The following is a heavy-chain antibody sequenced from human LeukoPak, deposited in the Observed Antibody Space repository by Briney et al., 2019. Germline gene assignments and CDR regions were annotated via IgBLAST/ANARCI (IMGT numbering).Heavy chain of an antibody. CDR2: INHSGST. CDR3: ARQPADDYGDNFDL. J-gene: IGHJ2*01. CDR1: GGSFSGYY. Sequence: SETLSLTCAVYGGSFSGYYWSWIRQPPGKGLEWIGEINHSGSTNYNPSFKSRVTISVDTSKNQFSLKLSSVTAADTAVYYCARQPADDYGDNFDLWGRGTLVTVSS. D-gene: IGHD4-17*01. V-gene: IGHV4-34*01.